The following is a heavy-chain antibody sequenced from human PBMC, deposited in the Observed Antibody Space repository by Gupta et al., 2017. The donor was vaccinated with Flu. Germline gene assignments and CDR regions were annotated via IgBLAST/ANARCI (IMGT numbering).Heavy chain of an antibody. CDR3: VIDAGYGEFEY. V-gene: IGHV3-23*01. J-gene: IGHJ1*01. CDR2: TSGGTT. Sequence: MRWVRQTTGEWLGWFSSTSGGTTYDAESLEGLFTISKDTSRKTLLLQMSSLRAEDPAVYYCVIDAGYGEFEYWGQGTLVTVSS. D-gene: IGHD4-17*01.